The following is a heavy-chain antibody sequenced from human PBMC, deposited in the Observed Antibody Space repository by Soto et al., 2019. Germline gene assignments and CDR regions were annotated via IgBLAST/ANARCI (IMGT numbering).Heavy chain of an antibody. Sequence: GGSLRLSCAASGFTFSSYAMSWVRQAPGKGLEWVSAISGSGGSTYYADSVKGRFTISRDNSKNTLYLQMNSLRAEDMAVYYCAKDLYGDYGFFDYWGQGTLVTVSS. V-gene: IGHV3-23*01. J-gene: IGHJ4*02. CDR1: GFTFSSYA. CDR3: AKDLYGDYGFFDY. D-gene: IGHD4-17*01. CDR2: ISGSGGST.